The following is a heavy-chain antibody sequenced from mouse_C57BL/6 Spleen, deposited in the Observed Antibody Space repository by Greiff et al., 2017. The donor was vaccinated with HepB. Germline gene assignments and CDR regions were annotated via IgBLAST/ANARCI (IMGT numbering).Heavy chain of an antibody. CDR3: ALIYYDYDGGFAY. V-gene: IGHV1-74*01. CDR1: GYTFTSYW. Sequence: QVQLKQPGAELVKPGASVKVSCKASGYTFTSYWMHWVKQRPGQGLEWIGRIHPSDSDTNYNQKFKGKATLTVDKSSSTAYMQLSSLTSEDSAVYYCALIYYDYDGGFAYWGQGTLVTVSA. D-gene: IGHD2-4*01. J-gene: IGHJ3*01. CDR2: IHPSDSDT.